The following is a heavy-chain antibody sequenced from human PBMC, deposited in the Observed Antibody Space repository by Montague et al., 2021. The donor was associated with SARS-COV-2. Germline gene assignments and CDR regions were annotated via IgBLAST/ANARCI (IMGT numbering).Heavy chain of an antibody. CDR2: IYYSGST. J-gene: IGHJ6*02. V-gene: IGHV4-61*01. CDR1: GGSVSSGSYY. Sequence: SETLSLTCTVSGGSVSSGSYYWSWIRQPPGKGLEWIGNIYYSGSTNYNPSLKSRVTISGDTSKNQFSLKLSSVTAADTAVYYCARDGVLRYFDWLGDRYGMDVWGQGTTVTVSS. CDR3: ARDGVLRYFDWLGDRYGMDV. D-gene: IGHD3-9*01.